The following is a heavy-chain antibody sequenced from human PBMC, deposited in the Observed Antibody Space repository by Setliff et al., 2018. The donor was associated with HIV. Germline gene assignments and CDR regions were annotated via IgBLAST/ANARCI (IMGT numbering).Heavy chain of an antibody. CDR1: GGSINSYF. D-gene: IGHD5-12*01. Sequence: SETLSLTCTVSGGSINSYFWSWIRQPPGKALEWIGYIYNSGSTYYNPSLKSRVTMSVDTSKNQFSLKLRSVTAADTAVYFCATLRWLRSKHSDYWGQGIPVTVSS. J-gene: IGHJ4*01. CDR2: IYNSGST. V-gene: IGHV4-59*04. CDR3: ATLRWLRSKHSDY.